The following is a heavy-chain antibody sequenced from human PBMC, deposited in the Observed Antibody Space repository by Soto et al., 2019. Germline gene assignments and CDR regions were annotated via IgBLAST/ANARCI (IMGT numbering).Heavy chain of an antibody. CDR2: ISYDGSNK. Sequence: QVQLVESGGGVVQPGRSLRLSCAASGFTFSSYAMHWVRQAPGKGLEWVAVISYDGSNKYYADSVKGRFTISRDNSKNTLYLQMNSLRAEDTAVYYCAREFISVRGANFDYWGQGTLVTVSS. J-gene: IGHJ4*02. V-gene: IGHV3-30-3*01. CDR1: GFTFSSYA. D-gene: IGHD3-10*01. CDR3: AREFISVRGANFDY.